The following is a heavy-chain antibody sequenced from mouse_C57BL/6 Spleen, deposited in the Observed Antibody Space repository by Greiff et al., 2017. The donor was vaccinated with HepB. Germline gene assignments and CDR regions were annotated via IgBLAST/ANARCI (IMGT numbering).Heavy chain of an antibody. V-gene: IGHV3-6*01. Sequence: EVQLQELGPGLVKPSQSLSLTCSVTGYSITSGYYWNWIRQFPGNKLEWMGYISYDGSNNYNPSLKNRISITRDTSKNQFFLKLNSVTTEDTATYYCARGDDYGSSFAYWGQGTLVTVSA. D-gene: IGHD1-1*01. CDR2: ISYDGSN. J-gene: IGHJ3*01. CDR1: GYSITSGYY. CDR3: ARGDDYGSSFAY.